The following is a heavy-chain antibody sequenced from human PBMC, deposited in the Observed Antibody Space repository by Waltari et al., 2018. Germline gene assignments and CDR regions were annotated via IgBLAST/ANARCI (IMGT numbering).Heavy chain of an antibody. V-gene: IGHV3-30-3*01. D-gene: IGHD6-6*01. CDR2: ISNDGSNK. J-gene: IGHJ4*02. Sequence: QVPMVESGGGVVQPGRSLRLSCAASGFTLRSYAMNWVRQAPGKGLEWLAVISNDGSNKDYADSVKVRFTISRDYSQNTLYLGMNSLSAEDTAVYYCARSAWVYSSSTIGYWGQGTLVTVSS. CDR3: ARSAWVYSSSTIGY. CDR1: GFTLRSYA.